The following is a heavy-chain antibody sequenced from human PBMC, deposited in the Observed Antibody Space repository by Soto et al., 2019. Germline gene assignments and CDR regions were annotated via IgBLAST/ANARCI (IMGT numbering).Heavy chain of an antibody. Sequence: AAGKVTCKASGYTFTGHYIHWVRQAPEQGPEWMGEIGPDSGATRYAQKFQGRVTMTRDTSITTVYMELKNLSPDDTAVYYCGTGRSGQIVDFYWGHLTPVPVS. V-gene: IGHV1-2*02. CDR1: GYTFTGHY. J-gene: IGHJ4*01. CDR2: IGPDSGAT. CDR3: GTGRSGQIVDFY. D-gene: IGHD1-26*01.